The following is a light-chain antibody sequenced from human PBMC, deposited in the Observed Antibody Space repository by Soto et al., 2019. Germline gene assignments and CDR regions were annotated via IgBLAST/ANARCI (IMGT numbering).Light chain of an antibody. CDR1: ESIGSH. Sequence: DIQMTQSPSSLSASVGDSVTITCRASESIGSHLNWYHQKPGRAPKLLIQAESSLQSGVPSRFTGSGSGSHFTLSISSLQPEDFATYYCQQSFSTPYTFGQGTELEIK. J-gene: IGKJ2*01. CDR2: AES. CDR3: QQSFSTPYT. V-gene: IGKV1-39*01.